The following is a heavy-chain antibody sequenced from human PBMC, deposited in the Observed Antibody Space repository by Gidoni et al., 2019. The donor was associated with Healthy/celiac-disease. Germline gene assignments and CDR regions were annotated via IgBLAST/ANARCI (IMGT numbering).Heavy chain of an antibody. CDR2: IYYSGST. CDR3: ARHPNYDFWTYFTWANFDY. Sequence: QLQLQESGPGLVKPSETLSLTCTFSGGSISSSSYYWGWIRQPPGKGLEWIGSIYYSGSTYYNPSLKSRVTISVDTSKNQFSLKLSSVTAADTAVYYCARHPNYDFWTYFTWANFDYWGQGTLVTVSS. V-gene: IGHV4-39*01. CDR1: GGSISSSSYY. J-gene: IGHJ4*02. D-gene: IGHD3-3*01.